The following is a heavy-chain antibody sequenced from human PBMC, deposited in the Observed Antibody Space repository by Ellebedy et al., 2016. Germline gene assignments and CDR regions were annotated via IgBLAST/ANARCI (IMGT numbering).Heavy chain of an antibody. CDR2: IKQDGSEK. D-gene: IGHD3-10*01. Sequence: GGSLRLSCAASGFAFSNYWMSWVRLAPGKGLEWVANIKQDGSEKYYVDSVKGRFTISRDNAKNSLYLQMNSLRAEDTAVYYCARVMLRGIRYYYYYMDVWGKGTTVTVSS. V-gene: IGHV3-7*01. J-gene: IGHJ6*03. CDR3: ARVMLRGIRYYYYYMDV. CDR1: GFAFSNYW.